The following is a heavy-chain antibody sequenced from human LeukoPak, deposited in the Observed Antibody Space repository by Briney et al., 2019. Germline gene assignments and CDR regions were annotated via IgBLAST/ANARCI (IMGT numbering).Heavy chain of an antibody. J-gene: IGHJ3*02. CDR3: ARGDDSSGLDAFDI. Sequence: GGSLRLSCAASGFTFSSYWMHWVRQAPGKGLVWVSRINTDGSSTSYADSVKGRFTISRDNAKNTLYLQMNSLRAEDTAVYYCARGDDSSGLDAFDIWGQGTMVTVSS. CDR1: GFTFSSYW. CDR2: INTDGSST. V-gene: IGHV3-74*01. D-gene: IGHD3-22*01.